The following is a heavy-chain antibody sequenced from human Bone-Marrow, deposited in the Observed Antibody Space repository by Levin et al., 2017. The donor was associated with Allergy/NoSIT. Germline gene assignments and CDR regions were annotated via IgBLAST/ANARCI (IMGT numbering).Heavy chain of an antibody. CDR3: ARGRMGDY. J-gene: IGHJ4*02. Sequence: SETLSLTCGVYGGFFTGYSRSWIRQPPGKGLEWIGEINHGGTTNYNPSLKTRVTMSVDTSKRQFSLKLTSVTAADTAVYYCARGRMGDYWGQGTLVIVS. V-gene: IGHV4-34*01. CDR1: GGFFTGYS. D-gene: IGHD1-14*01. CDR2: INHGGTT.